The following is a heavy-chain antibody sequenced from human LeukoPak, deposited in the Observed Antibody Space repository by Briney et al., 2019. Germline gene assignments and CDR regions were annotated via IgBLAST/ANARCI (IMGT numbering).Heavy chain of an antibody. Sequence: SETLSLTCTVSGGSISSGSYYWSWIRQPAGKGLEWIGYIYYSGSTKYNPSLKSRVTISVDTSKNQFSLKLSSVTAADTAVYYCAKGGDYYGSGTYYTRIDYWGQGTLVTVSS. V-gene: IGHV4-61*10. D-gene: IGHD3-10*01. CDR1: GGSISSGSYY. CDR3: AKGGDYYGSGTYYTRIDY. J-gene: IGHJ4*02. CDR2: IYYSGST.